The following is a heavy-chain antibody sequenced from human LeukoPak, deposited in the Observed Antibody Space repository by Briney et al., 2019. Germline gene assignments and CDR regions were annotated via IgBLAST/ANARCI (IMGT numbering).Heavy chain of an antibody. D-gene: IGHD1-26*01. CDR2: IKQDGSEK. J-gene: IGHJ4*02. CDR3: ARDKIVGATNFDY. V-gene: IGHV3-7*03. CDR1: GFTFSSYW. Sequence: GGSLRLSCAASGFTFSSYWMHWVRQAPGKGLEWVANIKQDGSEKYYVDSVKGRFTISRDNAKNSLYLQMNSLRAEDTAVYYCARDKIVGATNFDYWGQGTLVTVSS.